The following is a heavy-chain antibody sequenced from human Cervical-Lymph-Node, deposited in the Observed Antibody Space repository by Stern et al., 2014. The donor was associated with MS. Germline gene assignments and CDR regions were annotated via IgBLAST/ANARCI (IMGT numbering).Heavy chain of an antibody. V-gene: IGHV1-18*01. CDR2: ISAYNGNT. CDR3: ARGLLGSENAFDI. D-gene: IGHD2-15*01. J-gene: IGHJ3*02. Sequence: VQLVQSGAEVKKPRASVKVSFKSSGYTFTSYGISWARQAPEQLLELMGWISAYNGNTNYAQKLQGRVTMTTDTSTSTAYMELRSLRSDDTAVYYCARGLLGSENAFDIWGQGTMVTVSS. CDR1: GYTFTSYG.